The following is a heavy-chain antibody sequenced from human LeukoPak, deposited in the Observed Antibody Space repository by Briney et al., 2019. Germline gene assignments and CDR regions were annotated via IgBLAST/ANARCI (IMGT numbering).Heavy chain of an antibody. J-gene: IGHJ4*02. CDR3: ARGPHYDFWSGYYRFDY. Sequence: GGSLRLSCAASGFTFSDHYMDWVRQAPGKGLEWVGRIRNKVNTYTTIYAASVKGRFTISRDDSKNSLYLQMNSLRAEDTAVYYCARGPHYDFWSGYYRFDYWGQGTLVTVSS. D-gene: IGHD3-3*01. CDR2: IRNKVNTYTT. V-gene: IGHV3-72*01. CDR1: GFTFSDHY.